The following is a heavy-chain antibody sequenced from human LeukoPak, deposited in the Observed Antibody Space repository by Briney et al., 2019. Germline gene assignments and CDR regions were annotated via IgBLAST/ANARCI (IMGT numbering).Heavy chain of an antibody. CDR2: ISSRGSTI. D-gene: IGHD3-10*01. V-gene: IGHV3-11*01. Sequence: GGSLRLSCAASGCTFSDYYMSWIRQAPGKGLEWVSYISSRGSTIYYADSVKGRFTISRDIAKKALYLQTDSLRAEDTPVYDCARDLPPASAPDLWFGDHQPGYYGMDVWGQGTTVTVSS. CDR1: GCTFSDYY. J-gene: IGHJ6*02. CDR3: ARDLPPASAPDLWFGDHQPGYYGMDV.